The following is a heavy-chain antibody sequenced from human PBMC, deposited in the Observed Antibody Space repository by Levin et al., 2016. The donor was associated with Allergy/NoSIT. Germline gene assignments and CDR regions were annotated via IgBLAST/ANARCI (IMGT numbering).Heavy chain of an antibody. CDR3: ATYAQRSPSEH. Sequence: GGSLRLSCTASGFNFDTQGMIWFRQAPGKGLEWASVIGGSGATAEHLFYADSVKGRFTISRDNSKNTLYLQMNTLRVEDTAVYHCATYAQRSPSEHWGQGTLVTVSS. CDR1: GFNFDTQG. CDR2: IGGSGATAEHL. D-gene: IGHD1-26*01. J-gene: IGHJ4*02. V-gene: IGHV3-23*01.